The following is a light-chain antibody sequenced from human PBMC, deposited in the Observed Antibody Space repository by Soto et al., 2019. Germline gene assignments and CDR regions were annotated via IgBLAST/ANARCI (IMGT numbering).Light chain of an antibody. CDR2: WAS. Sequence: DIVMTQSPDSLAVSLGERATINCKSSQSVLYSSNNKHYLAWYQQKPGQPPRLLIYWASTRESGVPDRFSGSGSRTDFPLTISSLQAADVAVYYCQQYFTIPPWAFGQGTKVEIK. V-gene: IGKV4-1*01. CDR3: QQYFTIPPWA. J-gene: IGKJ1*01. CDR1: QSVLYSSNNKHY.